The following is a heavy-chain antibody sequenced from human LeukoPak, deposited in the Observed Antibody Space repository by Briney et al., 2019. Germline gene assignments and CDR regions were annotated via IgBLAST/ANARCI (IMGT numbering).Heavy chain of an antibody. D-gene: IGHD4-17*01. CDR2: INHSGSA. J-gene: IGHJ4*02. V-gene: IGHV4-34*01. CDR3: ARGQGTVTTH. Sequence: PSETLSLTCAVSGGSFSGYYWTWIRHPPGKGLEWIGEINHSGSANNNPSLMSRVTISLDTSKNHFSLNLSSVTAADTAVYYCARGQGTVTTHWGQGTLVTVSS. CDR1: GGSFSGYY.